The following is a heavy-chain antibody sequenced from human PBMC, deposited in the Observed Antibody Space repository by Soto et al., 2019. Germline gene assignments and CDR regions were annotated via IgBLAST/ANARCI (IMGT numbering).Heavy chain of an antibody. CDR1: GGSISSGGYY. Sequence: QVQLQESGPGLVKPSQTLSLTCTVSGGSISSGGYYWSWIRQHPGKGLEWIGYIYYSGSTYYNPSRKGRVTISVDTSKNQFSLKLSSVTAADTAVYDCARDLRFGDYSGMDVWGQGTTVTVSS. V-gene: IGHV4-31*03. CDR2: IYYSGST. D-gene: IGHD3-10*01. J-gene: IGHJ6*02. CDR3: ARDLRFGDYSGMDV.